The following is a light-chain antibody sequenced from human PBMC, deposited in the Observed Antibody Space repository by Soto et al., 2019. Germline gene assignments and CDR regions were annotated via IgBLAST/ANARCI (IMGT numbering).Light chain of an antibody. CDR1: QSISSW. V-gene: IGKV1-5*01. CDR3: QQYNSYSPPP. Sequence: DIQMTQSPSTLSASVGDRVTITCRASQSISSWLAWYQQKPGKAPKLLIYDASSLESGVPSRFSGSGSRTEFTLTISSLQPDDFATYYCQQYNSYSPPPFGGGTKVEIK. J-gene: IGKJ4*01. CDR2: DAS.